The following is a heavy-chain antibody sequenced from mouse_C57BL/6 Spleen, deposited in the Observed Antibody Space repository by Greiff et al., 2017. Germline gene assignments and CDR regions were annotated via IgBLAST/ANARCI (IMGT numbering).Heavy chain of an antibody. D-gene: IGHD2-4*01. CDR1: GYTFTSYW. CDR2: IYPSDSET. Sequence: QVQLQQPGAELVRPGSSVKLSCKASGYTFTSYWMDWVKQRPGQGLEWIGNIYPSDSETHYNQKFKDKATLTVDKSSSTAYMQLSSLTSEDSAVYYCARGWGLRRGFAYWGQGTLVTVSA. CDR3: ARGWGLRRGFAY. J-gene: IGHJ3*01. V-gene: IGHV1-61*01.